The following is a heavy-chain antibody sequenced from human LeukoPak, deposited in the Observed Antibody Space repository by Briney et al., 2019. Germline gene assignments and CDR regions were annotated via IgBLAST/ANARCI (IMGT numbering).Heavy chain of an antibody. CDR1: GFTFRTYG. CDR2: IIPSADTT. J-gene: IGHJ4*02. Sequence: PGGSLSLSCAASGFTFRTYGMSWVRQAPGKGLEWVSSIIPSADTTYYADSVKGRFTISRDSSKNTLYLQMNSLGAADTAVYYCAKDRAGYSGARGFDYWGQGTLVTVSS. CDR3: AKDRAGYSGARGFDY. D-gene: IGHD5-12*01. V-gene: IGHV3-23*01.